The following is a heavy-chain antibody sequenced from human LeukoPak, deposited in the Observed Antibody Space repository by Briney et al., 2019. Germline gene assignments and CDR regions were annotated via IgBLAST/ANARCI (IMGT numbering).Heavy chain of an antibody. CDR1: GGTFISYA. CDR2: IIPIFGTA. Sequence: ASVKVSCKASGGTFISYAISWVRQAPGQGLEWMGGIIPIFGTANYAQKFQGRVTITADKSTSTAYMELSSLRSEDTAVYYCARGPTLHYYDSSGYPYYYYMDVWGKGTTVTVSS. J-gene: IGHJ6*03. V-gene: IGHV1-69*06. CDR3: ARGPTLHYYDSSGYPYYYYMDV. D-gene: IGHD3-22*01.